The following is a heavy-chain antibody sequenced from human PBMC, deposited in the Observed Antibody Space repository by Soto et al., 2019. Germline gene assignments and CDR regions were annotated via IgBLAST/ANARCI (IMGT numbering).Heavy chain of an antibody. Sequence: PSETLSLTCTVSGGSVSSGSDYWSWIRQPPGKGLEWIGYIYYSGSTNYNPSLKSRVTISVDTSKNQFSLKLSSVTAADTAVYYCARDLVAAVHYYYYGMDVWGQGTTVTVSS. V-gene: IGHV4-61*01. J-gene: IGHJ6*02. CDR1: GGSVSSGSDY. D-gene: IGHD6-13*01. CDR3: ARDLVAAVHYYYYGMDV. CDR2: IYYSGST.